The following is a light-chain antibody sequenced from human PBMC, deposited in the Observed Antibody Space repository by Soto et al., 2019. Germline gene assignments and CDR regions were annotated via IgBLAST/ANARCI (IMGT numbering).Light chain of an antibody. J-gene: IGKJ4*01. V-gene: IGKV3-15*01. CDR2: VAS. Sequence: EIVMTQSPVTLSVSPGDRATLSCRASQSVNSNLAWYQQQPGQTPKLLICVASTRATGIPARFSGSGSGTELTLAISSLQSEEFAIYYCQQYNVWPLTFGGGTKVEFK. CDR3: QQYNVWPLT. CDR1: QSVNSN.